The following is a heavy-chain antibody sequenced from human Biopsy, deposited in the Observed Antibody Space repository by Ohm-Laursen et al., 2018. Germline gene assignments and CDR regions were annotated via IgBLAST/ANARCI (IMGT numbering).Heavy chain of an antibody. J-gene: IGHJ2*01. V-gene: IGHV4-31*01. CDR3: ARRPYGGTRYWYFDL. Sequence: TLSLTWTVSGGSVSSGGFYWSWIRQHPGKGLEWIGYIYYSGTTYYNPSLKSLVTISVDTSKNQFSLKLNSVTAADTAVYFCARRPYGGTRYWYFDLWGRGPLVTVSS. D-gene: IGHD4-23*01. CDR1: GGSVSSGGFY. CDR2: IYYSGTT.